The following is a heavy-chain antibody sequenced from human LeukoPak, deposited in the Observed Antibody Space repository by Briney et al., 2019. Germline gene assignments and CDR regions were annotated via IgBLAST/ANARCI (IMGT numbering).Heavy chain of an antibody. CDR1: GYIFTSYG. Sequence: ASVKVSCKASGYIFTSYGISWVRQAPGQGLEWMGWINTYNGDTKYTQKFQGRVTMTTDTSTSTAYMGLRSLRSDDTAVYYCARNPREDYGGLSLFDYWGQGTLVTVSS. CDR3: ARNPREDYGGLSLFDY. CDR2: INTYNGDT. D-gene: IGHD4-23*01. V-gene: IGHV1-18*01. J-gene: IGHJ4*02.